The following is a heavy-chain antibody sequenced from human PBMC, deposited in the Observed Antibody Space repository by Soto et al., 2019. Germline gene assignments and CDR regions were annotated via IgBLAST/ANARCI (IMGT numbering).Heavy chain of an antibody. CDR1: GGSISSGGYS. J-gene: IGHJ5*02. Sequence: SEGLSLTCAVSGGSISSGGYSWSWIRQPPGKSLEWIGYIYHSGSTYYNPSLKSRVTISVDRSKNQFSLKLSSVTAADTAVYYCAREGPNYDFWSCRRDMWFDPRGQGTLVTVSS. D-gene: IGHD3-3*01. CDR2: IYHSGST. V-gene: IGHV4-30-2*01. CDR3: AREGPNYDFWSCRRDMWFDP.